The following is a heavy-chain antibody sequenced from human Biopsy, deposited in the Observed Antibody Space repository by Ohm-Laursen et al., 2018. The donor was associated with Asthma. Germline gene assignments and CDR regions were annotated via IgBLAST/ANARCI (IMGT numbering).Heavy chain of an antibody. D-gene: IGHD2-8*01. Sequence: SLRLSCAASGFTFSRYGMHWVRQAPGKGLEWVGRIKSKTDGGTTDYAAPVKGRFTISRDDSKNTLYLQMDSLKTEDTAVYYCTTDALLYSSADYWGQGTLVTVSS. V-gene: IGHV3-15*01. J-gene: IGHJ4*02. CDR3: TTDALLYSSADY. CDR1: GFTFSRYG. CDR2: IKSKTDGGTT.